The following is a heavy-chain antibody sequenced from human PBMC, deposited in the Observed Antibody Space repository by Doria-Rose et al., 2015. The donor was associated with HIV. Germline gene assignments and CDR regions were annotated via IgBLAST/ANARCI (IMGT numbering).Heavy chain of an antibody. J-gene: IGHJ5*02. Sequence: VQLQESGPGLVKPSETLSLTCTVSGGSVASGTPYWDWIRQTPGKGLEWIGTIYYSGTTYYNPSLRGRVTISLHTSKNQYSLKLISVTAADTGVYYCAKQAVNWFDPWGQGTLVTVSS. CDR3: AKQAVNWFDP. CDR2: IYYSGTT. CDR1: GGSVASGTPY. V-gene: IGHV4-39*01. D-gene: IGHD6-25*01.